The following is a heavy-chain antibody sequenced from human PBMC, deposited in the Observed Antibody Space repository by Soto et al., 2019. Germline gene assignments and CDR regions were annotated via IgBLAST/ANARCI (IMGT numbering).Heavy chain of an antibody. D-gene: IGHD3-10*01. CDR2: INHSGSP. Sequence: SEPLCLICTVYGGSFSGYCWSWIRKPPRKGLEWIGEINHSGSPNYNPSLKSRVTITVDKSRNQFSLKLSSVTAADTAVYYCARAVPDHHYHYYNYMDVWGKGTSVTVSS. V-gene: IGHV4-34*01. CDR1: GGSFSGYC. J-gene: IGHJ6*03. CDR3: ARAVPDHHYHYYNYMDV.